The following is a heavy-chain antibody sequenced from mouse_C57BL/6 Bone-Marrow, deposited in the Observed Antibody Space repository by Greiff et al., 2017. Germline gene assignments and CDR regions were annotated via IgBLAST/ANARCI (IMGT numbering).Heavy chain of an antibody. D-gene: IGHD2-3*01. Sequence: QVQLQQSGPELVKPGASVKISCKASGYAFSSSWMNWVKQRPGKGLEWIGRIYPGDGDTNYNGKFKGKATLTADKSSSTAYMQLSSLTSEDSAVYFCARPYDGHYYAMDYLGQGTSVTVSS. CDR2: IYPGDGDT. J-gene: IGHJ4*01. CDR1: GYAFSSSW. CDR3: ARPYDGHYYAMDY. V-gene: IGHV1-82*01.